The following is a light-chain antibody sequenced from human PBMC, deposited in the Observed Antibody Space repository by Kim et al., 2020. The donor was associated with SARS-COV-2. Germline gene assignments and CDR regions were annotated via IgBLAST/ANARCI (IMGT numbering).Light chain of an antibody. CDR3: QQSYSTPIT. V-gene: IGKV1-39*01. CDR2: AAS. Sequence: DIQMTQSPSSLSASVGDRVTITCRASQSISSYLNWYQQKPGKAPKLLIYAASSLQSGVPSRFSGSGSGTDFTLTISSLQPEDFAAYYGQQSYSTPITFGGGTKLEI. CDR1: QSISSY. J-gene: IGKJ4*01.